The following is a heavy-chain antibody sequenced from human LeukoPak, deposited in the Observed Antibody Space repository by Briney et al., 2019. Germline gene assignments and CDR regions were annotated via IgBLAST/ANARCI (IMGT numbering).Heavy chain of an antibody. D-gene: IGHD1-7*01. V-gene: IGHV4-39*07. CDR3: ARVLLDWNYATGGYYYYYMDV. CDR1: GGSISSSSYY. CDR2: IYYSGST. J-gene: IGHJ6*03. Sequence: SETLSLTCTVSGGSISSSSYYWGWIRQPPGKGLEWIGSIYYSGSTYYNPSLKSRVTISVDTSKNQFSLKLSSVTAADTAVYYCARVLLDWNYATGGYYYYYMDVWGKGTTVTVSS.